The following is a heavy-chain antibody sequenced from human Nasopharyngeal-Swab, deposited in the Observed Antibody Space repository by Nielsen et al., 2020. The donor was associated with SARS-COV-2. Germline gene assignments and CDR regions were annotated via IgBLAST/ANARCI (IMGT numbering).Heavy chain of an antibody. CDR1: GFTFSRYW. Sequence: SLKISCAASGFTFSRYWMHWVRQAPGKGLEWVSGVTWNGVTVGYADSVKGRFTISRDNARSSLYLQMDSLRPDDTAFYYCTKGRADYSNPSFDNWGQGTLVTVPS. J-gene: IGHJ4*02. CDR3: TKGRADYSNPSFDN. D-gene: IGHD4-11*01. V-gene: IGHV3-9*01. CDR2: VTWNGVTV.